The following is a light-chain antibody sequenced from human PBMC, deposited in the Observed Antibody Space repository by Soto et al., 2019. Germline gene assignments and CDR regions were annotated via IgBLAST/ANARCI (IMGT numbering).Light chain of an antibody. CDR1: SSDVGNYIY. J-gene: IGLJ2*01. CDR2: DVS. V-gene: IGLV2-11*01. CDR3: CSYAGISTLV. Sequence: QSALTQPRSVSGSPGQSVTISCTGTSSDVGNYIYVSWYQQHPGKAPKLMIYDVSKRPSGVPDRFSGSKSGNTASLTISGLQAEDESDYYCCSYAGISTLVFGGGTKLTVL.